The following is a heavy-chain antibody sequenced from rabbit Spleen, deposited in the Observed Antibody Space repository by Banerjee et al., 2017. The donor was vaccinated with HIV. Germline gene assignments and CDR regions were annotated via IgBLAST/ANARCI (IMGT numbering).Heavy chain of an antibody. Sequence: QQQLEESGGGLVQPGGSLTLTCKASGFSFTGWGVSWVSQTPGKGLEWIGHINPTDDTYYATWAKGQVTISKPSSTTVTLQLTSLTVADTATYFCARRNGVSGYYFDLWGQGTLVTVS. J-gene: IGHJ4*01. V-gene: IGHV1S45*01. CDR3: ARRNGVSGYYFDL. CDR2: INPTDDT. CDR1: GFSFTGWGV. D-gene: IGHD1-1*01.